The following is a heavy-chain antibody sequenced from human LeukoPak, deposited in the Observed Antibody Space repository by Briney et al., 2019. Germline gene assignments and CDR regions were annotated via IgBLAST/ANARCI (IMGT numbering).Heavy chain of an antibody. J-gene: IGHJ4*02. D-gene: IGHD3-9*01. V-gene: IGHV1-2*06. CDR2: INPNSGGT. CDR3: VNGGLRYFDWLDY. Sequence: ASVKVSCKASGYTFTGYYMHWVRQAPGQGLEWMGRINPNSGGTNYAQKFQGRVTMTRDTSISTAYMELSRLRSDDTAVYYCVNGGLRYFDWLDYWGQGTLVTVSS. CDR1: GYTFTGYY.